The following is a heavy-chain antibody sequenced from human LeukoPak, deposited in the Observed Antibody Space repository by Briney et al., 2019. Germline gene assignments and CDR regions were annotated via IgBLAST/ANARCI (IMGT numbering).Heavy chain of an antibody. CDR3: ARDGRGLDY. Sequence: PSETLPLTCAVYGGPFSGYYWSWIRHPPGKGMEWIGEINHSGSTNNNPSLKSRVTITVDTSKNQFSLKLSSVTAADTAVYYCARDGRGLDYWGQGTLVTVSS. V-gene: IGHV4-34*01. CDR2: INHSGST. CDR1: GGPFSGYY. D-gene: IGHD3-10*01. J-gene: IGHJ4*02.